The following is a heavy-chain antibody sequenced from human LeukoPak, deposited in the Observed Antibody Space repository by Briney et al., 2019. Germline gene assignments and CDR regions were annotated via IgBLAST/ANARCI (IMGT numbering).Heavy chain of an antibody. CDR1: GFTFSNAW. J-gene: IGHJ3*02. V-gene: IGHV3-11*01. Sequence: PGGSLRLSCAASGFTFSNAWMSWVRQAPGKGLEWISCVSNSGSTIYYADSVKGRFTISRDNVKNSLYLQMNSLRVEDTAVYYCARDGAYSASNIWGQGTMVAVSS. D-gene: IGHD6-13*01. CDR3: ARDGAYSASNI. CDR2: VSNSGSTI.